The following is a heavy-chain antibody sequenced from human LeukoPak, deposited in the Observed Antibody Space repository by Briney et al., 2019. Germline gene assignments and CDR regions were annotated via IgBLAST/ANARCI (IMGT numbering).Heavy chain of an antibody. Sequence: ASVKVSCKASGYTFTSYGISWVRQAPGQGLEWMGWISAYNGNTNYAQKLQGRVTMTTDTSTSTAYMELRSLRSDDTAVYYCARDAPIAAAGTYYYYGMDVWGQGTTVTVSS. CDR1: GYTFTSYG. J-gene: IGHJ6*02. V-gene: IGHV1-18*01. D-gene: IGHD6-13*01. CDR2: ISAYNGNT. CDR3: ARDAPIAAAGTYYYYGMDV.